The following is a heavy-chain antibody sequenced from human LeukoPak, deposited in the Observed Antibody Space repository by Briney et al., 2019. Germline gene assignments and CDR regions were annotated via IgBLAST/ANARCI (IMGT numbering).Heavy chain of an antibody. D-gene: IGHD3-10*01. CDR2: IYYSGST. J-gene: IGHJ3*02. Sequence: SETLSLTCTVSGGSISSYYWSWIRQPPGKGLDWIGYIYYSGSTNYNPSLKSRVTISVDTSKNQFSLKLSSATAADTAVYYCARLTMVRGVIPYDAFDIWGQGTMVTVSS. CDR3: ARLTMVRGVIPYDAFDI. V-gene: IGHV4-59*01. CDR1: GGSISSYY.